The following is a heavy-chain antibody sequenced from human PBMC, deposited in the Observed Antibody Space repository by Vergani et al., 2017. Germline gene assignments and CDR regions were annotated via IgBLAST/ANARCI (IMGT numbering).Heavy chain of an antibody. CDR3: AWAISEGRNYYYYMDV. D-gene: IGHD3-10*01. J-gene: IGHJ6*03. V-gene: IGHV1-8*01. Sequence: QVQLVQSGAEVKKPGASVKVSCKASGYTFTSYDINWVRQATGQGLEWMGWMNPNSGNTGYAQKFQGRVTMTRNTSISTAYMELSSLRSEDTAVYYCAWAISEGRNYYYYMDVWGKGTTVTVSS. CDR1: GYTFTSYD. CDR2: MNPNSGNT.